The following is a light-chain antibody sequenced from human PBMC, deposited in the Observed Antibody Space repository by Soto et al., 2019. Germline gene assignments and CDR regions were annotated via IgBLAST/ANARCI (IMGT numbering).Light chain of an antibody. V-gene: IGKV1-5*03. CDR3: QRYNSYSTG. J-gene: IGKJ1*01. Sequence: DIQMTQSPSTLSGSVGDRVTITCRASQTISSWLAWYQQKPGKAPKLLIYKASTLKSGVPSSFSGSGSGTELAFTISSRPPDDLAAYYGQRYNSYSTGFGQGTKL. CDR1: QTISSW. CDR2: KAS.